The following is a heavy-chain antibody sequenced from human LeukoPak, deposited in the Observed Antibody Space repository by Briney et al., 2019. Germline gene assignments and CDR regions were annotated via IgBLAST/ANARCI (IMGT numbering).Heavy chain of an antibody. CDR1: GDSISSSTYY. J-gene: IGHJ4*02. CDR3: ARKLWGVADY. Sequence: PSETLSLTCIVSGDSISSSTYYWAWIRQPPGKGLEWIGSISHTGTTYYKPSLKSQVTISVDASKSQFSLRLNSVTAADTAVYFCARKLWGVADYWGQGTLVTVSS. CDR2: ISHTGTT. D-gene: IGHD3-10*01. V-gene: IGHV4-39*01.